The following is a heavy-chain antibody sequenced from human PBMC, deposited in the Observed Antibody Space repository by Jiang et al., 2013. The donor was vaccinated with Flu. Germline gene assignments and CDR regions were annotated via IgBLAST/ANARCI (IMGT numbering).Heavy chain of an antibody. CDR3: VRDSYGDYYFDW. J-gene: IGHJ4*02. CDR2: ISSRSSYI. D-gene: IGHD4-17*01. V-gene: IGHV3-21*01. CDR1: GFTFSTYS. Sequence: RLSCAASGFTFSTYSMNWVRQAPGKGLEWVSSISSRSSYIYYADSVKGRFTISRDNSMNTLYLHMNSLRAEDTAVYYCVRDSYGDYYFDWWGQGTLVTVSS.